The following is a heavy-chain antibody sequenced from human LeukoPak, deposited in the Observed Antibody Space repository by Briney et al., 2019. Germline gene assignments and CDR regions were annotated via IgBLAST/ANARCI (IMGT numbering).Heavy chain of an antibody. CDR1: GGSISSYY. D-gene: IGHD3-10*01. Sequence: SETLSLTCTVSGGSISSYYWSWIRQPPGKGLEWSGYIYYSGSTNYNPSLKRRVTISVDTSKNQFSLKLSSVTAADTAVYYCARGWFGGYYYYYYYMDVWGKGTTVAVSS. CDR3: ARGWFGGYYYYYYYMDV. J-gene: IGHJ6*03. CDR2: IYYSGST. V-gene: IGHV4-59*01.